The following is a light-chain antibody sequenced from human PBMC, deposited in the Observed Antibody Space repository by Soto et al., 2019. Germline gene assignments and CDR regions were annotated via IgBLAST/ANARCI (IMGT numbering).Light chain of an antibody. V-gene: IGKV3-20*01. CDR1: QAISSNC. CDR2: SAS. J-gene: IGKJ3*01. Sequence: EIVLTQSPGTLSLSPGERATLSCRASQAISSNCLVWYKVKGGRASRVLIHSASIRATDIQDRFSGGGSGTDFSLTIGRLQREDSAVYYCQQCGSPPFTCGRGTKVDIK. CDR3: QQCGSPPFT.